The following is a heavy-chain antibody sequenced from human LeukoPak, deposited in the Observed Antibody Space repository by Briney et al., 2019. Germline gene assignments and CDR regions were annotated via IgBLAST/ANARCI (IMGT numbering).Heavy chain of an antibody. D-gene: IGHD3-10*01. Sequence: GASVKVSCKASGYPFTGQYLHWVRQAPGQGLEWMGWITPNSGGTNYAQRFQGRVTMTRDTSISTAYMELSRLRSDDTAVYYCATGSGTYSPDYWGLGSVVTVSS. CDR2: ITPNSGGT. CDR3: ATGSGTYSPDY. CDR1: GYPFTGQY. V-gene: IGHV1-2*02. J-gene: IGHJ4*02.